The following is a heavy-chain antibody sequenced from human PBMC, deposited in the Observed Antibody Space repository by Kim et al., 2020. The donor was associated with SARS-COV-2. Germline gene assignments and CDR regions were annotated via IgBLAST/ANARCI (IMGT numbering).Heavy chain of an antibody. D-gene: IGHD6-13*01. CDR2: IYSGGST. CDR1: GFTVSSNY. CDR3: ARDRGAAAGMAFDY. Sequence: GGSLRLSCAASGFTVSSNYMSWVRQAPGKGLEWVSVIYSGGSTYYADSVKGRFTISRDNSENTLYLQMNSLRAEDTAVYYCARDRGAAAGMAFDYWGQGTLVTVSS. J-gene: IGHJ4*02. V-gene: IGHV3-53*01.